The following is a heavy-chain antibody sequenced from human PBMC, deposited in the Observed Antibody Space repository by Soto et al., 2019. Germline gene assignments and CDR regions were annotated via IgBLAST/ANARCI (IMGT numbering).Heavy chain of an antibody. D-gene: IGHD3-10*01. V-gene: IGHV3-13*04. CDR1: GFTFSSYD. CDR3: ARGAYYYGSGSYYTDWFDP. CDR2: IGTAGDT. Sequence: EVQLVESGGGLVQPGGSLRLSCAASGFTFSSYDMHWVRQATGKGLEWVSAIGTAGDTYYPGSVKGRFTISRENAKNSLYLQMNSLRAGDTAVYYCARGAYYYGSGSYYTDWFDPWGQGTLVTVSS. J-gene: IGHJ5*02.